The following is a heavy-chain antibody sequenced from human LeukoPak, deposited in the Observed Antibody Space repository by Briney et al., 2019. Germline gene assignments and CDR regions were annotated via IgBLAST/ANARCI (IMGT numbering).Heavy chain of an antibody. V-gene: IGHV4-59*07. CDR2: IYYRGDT. CDR1: GGSLRRYY. Sequence: KPSDTLSLTCTVPGGSLRRYYWSWIRQPPPKGLAWIGDIYYRGDTHYNPSLKSRATISVDTYKHQFSLTLRSVTAADTAMYYCACGAYYYFDYWGQGTLVTVSS. J-gene: IGHJ4*02. D-gene: IGHD2-21*01. CDR3: ACGAYYYFDY.